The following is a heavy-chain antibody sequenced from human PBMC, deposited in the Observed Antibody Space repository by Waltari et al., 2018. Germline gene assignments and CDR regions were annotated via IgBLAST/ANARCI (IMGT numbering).Heavy chain of an antibody. J-gene: IGHJ4*02. D-gene: IGHD3-16*01. V-gene: IGHV3-21*01. CDR3: ARSRRGDYYDPSSH. Sequence: EVSLVESGGKVVKPGGSLRLSCATSGFFFNSFGLNWFRQAPGKGLEWVATSSRSGNISYYGRSVEGRFTISRDNAKKSVFLQMNSLRADDTATDYCARSRRGDYYDPSSHWGQGTLVTVSS. CDR1: GFFFNSFG. CDR2: SSRSGNIS.